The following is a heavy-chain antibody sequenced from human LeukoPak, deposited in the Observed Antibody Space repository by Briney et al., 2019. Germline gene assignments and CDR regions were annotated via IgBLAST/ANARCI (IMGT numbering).Heavy chain of an antibody. Sequence: GASVKVSCKASGGTFSSYAISWVRQAPGQGLEWMGGIIPIFGTANYAQKFQGRVTITADESTSTAYMELSSLRSEDTAVYYCARVGRRSGSYSYAFDICGQGTMVTVSS. CDR1: GGTFSSYA. V-gene: IGHV1-69*13. CDR3: ARVGRRSGSYSYAFDI. J-gene: IGHJ3*02. D-gene: IGHD3-10*01. CDR2: IIPIFGTA.